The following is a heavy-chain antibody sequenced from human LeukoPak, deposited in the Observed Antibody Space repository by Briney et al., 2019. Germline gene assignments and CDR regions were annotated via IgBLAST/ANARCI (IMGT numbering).Heavy chain of an antibody. CDR2: TSDSGAGT. V-gene: IGHV3-23*01. D-gene: IGHD5-18*01. CDR3: AKDRTAMVNYFDY. J-gene: IGHJ4*02. CDR1: GFTFINYG. Sequence: GGSLRLSCAASGFTFINYGMSWVRQAPGKGLEWVSGTSDSGAGTYYADSVKGRFTISRDNSKNTVYLQMNSLRAEDTAVYYCAKDRTAMVNYFDYWGQGTLVTVSS.